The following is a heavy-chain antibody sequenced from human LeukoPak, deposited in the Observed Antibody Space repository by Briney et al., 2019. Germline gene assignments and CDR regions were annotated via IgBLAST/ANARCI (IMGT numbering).Heavy chain of an antibody. V-gene: IGHV3-30-3*01. Sequence: PGRSLRLSCAASGFTFSSYAMHWVRQAPGKGLEWVAVISYDGSNKYYADSVKGRLTISRDNSKNTLYLQMNSLRAEDTAVYYCARDTGYFDYWGQGTLVTVSS. D-gene: IGHD4-11*01. J-gene: IGHJ4*02. CDR1: GFTFSSYA. CDR2: ISYDGSNK. CDR3: ARDTGYFDY.